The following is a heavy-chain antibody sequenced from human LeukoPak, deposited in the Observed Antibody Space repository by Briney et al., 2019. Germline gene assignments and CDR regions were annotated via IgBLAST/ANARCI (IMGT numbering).Heavy chain of an antibody. CDR3: AKYCTNGVCEGDYFNY. J-gene: IGHJ4*02. Sequence: SETLSLTRAVSGASISTSNWWSWVRQSPGKGLEWIGEIYHSGRTNYNPSLKSRVTISVDKSKNQFSPKLNSVTAADTAVYYCAKYCTNGVCEGDYFNYWGQGTLVTVSS. D-gene: IGHD2-8*01. V-gene: IGHV4-4*02. CDR2: IYHSGRT. CDR1: GASISTSNW.